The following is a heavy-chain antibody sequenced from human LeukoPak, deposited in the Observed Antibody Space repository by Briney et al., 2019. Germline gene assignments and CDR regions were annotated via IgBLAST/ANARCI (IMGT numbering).Heavy chain of an antibody. D-gene: IGHD1-7*01. CDR3: ARYLELRAIDY. CDR1: GFTFSSYS. CDR2: ISSSSSYI. Sequence: GGSLRLSCAASGFTFSSYSINWVRQAPGKGLEWVSSISSSSSYIYYADSVKGRFTISRDNAKNSLYLQMNSLRAEDTAVYYRARYLELRAIDYWGQGTLVTVSS. J-gene: IGHJ4*02. V-gene: IGHV3-21*01.